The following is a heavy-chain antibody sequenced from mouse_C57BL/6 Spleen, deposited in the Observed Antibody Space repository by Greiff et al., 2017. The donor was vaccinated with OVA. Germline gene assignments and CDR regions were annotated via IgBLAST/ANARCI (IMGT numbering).Heavy chain of an antibody. Sequence: VQLQQPGAELVKPGASVTMSCKASGYTFTSYWITWVRQRPGQGLEWLGDIYPGSGSTNYNEKFKSKATLTVDTSASTAYMQLSSLTSEDSAVYYCARRAYYDYDVAYCDYWGQGTTLTVSS. CDR3: ARRAYYDYDVAYCDY. D-gene: IGHD2-4*01. CDR1: GYTFTSYW. V-gene: IGHV1-55*01. J-gene: IGHJ2*01. CDR2: IYPGSGST.